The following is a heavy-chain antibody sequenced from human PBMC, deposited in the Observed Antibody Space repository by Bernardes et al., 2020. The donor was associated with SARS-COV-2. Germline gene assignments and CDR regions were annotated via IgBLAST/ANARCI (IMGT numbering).Heavy chain of an antibody. J-gene: IGHJ4*02. CDR3: ARGLSPTLPYFDY. CDR2: IYHSGST. V-gene: IGHV4-38-2*01. CDR1: GFSIRGGYY. D-gene: IGHD2-21*02. Sequence: DTLSLTCAVSGFSIRGGYYWGWIRQPPGKGLEWIASIYHSGSTYYNPSLKSRVTMSVDTSKTHFSLTLSSVAAADTAVYYCARGLSPTLPYFDYWGQGTLVTVSS.